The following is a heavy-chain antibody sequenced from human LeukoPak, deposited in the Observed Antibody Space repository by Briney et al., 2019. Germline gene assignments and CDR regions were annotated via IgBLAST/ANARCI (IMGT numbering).Heavy chain of an antibody. J-gene: IGHJ2*01. CDR3: ARGYYWYFDL. CDR2: IYYSGST. V-gene: IGHV4-59*01. Sequence: SETLSLTCTASGGSISSYYWSWIRQPPGKGLEWIGYIYYSGSTNYNPSLKSRVTVSVDTSKNQFSLKLSSVTAADTAVYYCARGYYWYFDLWGRGTLATVSS. CDR1: GGSISSYY.